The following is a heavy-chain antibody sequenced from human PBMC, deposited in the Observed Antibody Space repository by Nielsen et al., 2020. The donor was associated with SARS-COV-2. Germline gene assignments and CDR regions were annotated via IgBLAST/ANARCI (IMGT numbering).Heavy chain of an antibody. J-gene: IGHJ4*02. CDR3: ARDFSRGAGYLDH. CDR2: ISASNGKT. Sequence: ASVKVSCKASGYSFTGYDINWVRQAPGQGLEWMGRISASNGKTQYAQRLQGRVTITTDPSTSTAHMEVRALRADDTAIYYCARDFSRGAGYLDHWGQGTLVSVSA. V-gene: IGHV1-18*01. D-gene: IGHD1-26*01. CDR1: GYSFTGYD.